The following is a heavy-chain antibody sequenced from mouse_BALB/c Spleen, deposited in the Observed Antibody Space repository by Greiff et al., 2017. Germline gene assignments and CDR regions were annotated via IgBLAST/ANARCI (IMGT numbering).Heavy chain of an antibody. CDR1: GYTFTSYW. J-gene: IGHJ4*01. CDR3: AITTAHYYAMDY. CDR2: IYPGDGDT. D-gene: IGHD1-2*01. V-gene: IGHV1-87*01. Sequence: QVQLQQSGAELARPGASVKLSCKASGYTFTSYWMQWVKQRPGQGLEWIGAIYPGDGDTRYTQKFKGKATLTADKSSSTAYMQLSSLASEDSAVYYWAITTAHYYAMDYWGQGTSVTVSA.